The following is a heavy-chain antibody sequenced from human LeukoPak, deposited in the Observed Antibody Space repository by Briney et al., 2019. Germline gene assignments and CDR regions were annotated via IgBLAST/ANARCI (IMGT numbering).Heavy chain of an antibody. V-gene: IGHV3-30*04. D-gene: IGHD3-10*01. J-gene: IGHJ3*02. CDR1: GFTFSSYA. CDR2: ISYDGSNK. CDR3: ARDLSQRFGELFPPRFDAFDI. Sequence: QPGRSLRLSCAASGFTFSSYAMHWVRQAPGKGLEWVAVISYDGSNKYYADSVKGRFTISRDNSKNTLYLQMNSLRAEDTAVYYCARDLSQRFGELFPPRFDAFDIWGQGTMVTVSS.